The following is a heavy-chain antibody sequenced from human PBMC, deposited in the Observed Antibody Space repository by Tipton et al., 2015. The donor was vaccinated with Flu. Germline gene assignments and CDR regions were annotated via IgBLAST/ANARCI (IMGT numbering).Heavy chain of an antibody. D-gene: IGHD1-7*01. CDR2: IYYSGST. J-gene: IGHJ6*02. CDR1: GGSISSGSFY. CDR3: ARDAGTTYFYYYGMDV. V-gene: IGHV4-39*07. Sequence: TLSLTCTVPGGSISSGSFYWGWIRQPPGKGLEWIGSIYYSGSTYYNPSLKSRVTISVDTSKNQFSLKLSSVTAADTAVYYCARDAGTTYFYYYGMDVWGQGTTVTVSS.